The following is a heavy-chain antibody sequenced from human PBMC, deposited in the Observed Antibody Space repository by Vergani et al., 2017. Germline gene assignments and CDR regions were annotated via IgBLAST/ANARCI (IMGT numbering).Heavy chain of an antibody. Sequence: EVQLVQSGAEVKKPGESLKISCKGSGYSFTSYWIGWVRQMPGKGLEWMGIIYPGDSDTRYSPSFQGQVTISADKSISTAYLQWSSLKASDTAMYYCARDLRGITIFGVEAGHRYFDYWGQGTLVTVSS. CDR1: GYSFTSYW. CDR2: IYPGDSDT. V-gene: IGHV5-51*01. CDR3: ARDLRGITIFGVEAGHRYFDY. D-gene: IGHD3-3*01. J-gene: IGHJ4*02.